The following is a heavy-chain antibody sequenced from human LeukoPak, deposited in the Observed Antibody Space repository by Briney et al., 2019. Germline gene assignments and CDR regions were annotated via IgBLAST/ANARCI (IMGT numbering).Heavy chain of an antibody. CDR2: IYSSGST. D-gene: IGHD4-17*01. CDR3: ARGNLATVTTYWFDP. J-gene: IGHJ5*02. CDR1: GGSISSYY. V-gene: IGHV4-4*07. Sequence: PSETLSLTCTVSGGSISSYYWSWVRQPAGKGLEWIGRIYSSGSTNYNPSLKSRVTMSVDTSKNQFSLKLRSVTAADTAMYYCARGNLATVTTYWFDPWGQGTLVTVSS.